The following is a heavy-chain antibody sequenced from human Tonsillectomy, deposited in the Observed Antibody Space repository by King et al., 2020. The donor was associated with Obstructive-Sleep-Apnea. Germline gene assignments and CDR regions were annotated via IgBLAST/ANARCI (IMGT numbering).Heavy chain of an antibody. D-gene: IGHD4-17*01. Sequence: VQLVESGGGVVQPGRSLRLSCVASGFTFRRYAMHWVRQAPGKGLEWVAVISYDGSNKYYAASVQGRFTISRDNSKNTLYLQMNSLRAEDTAVYYCARPAGENFYYYGMDVWGQGTTVTVSS. V-gene: IGHV3-30*04. CDR1: GFTFRRYA. CDR3: ARPAGENFYYYGMDV. CDR2: ISYDGSNK. J-gene: IGHJ6*02.